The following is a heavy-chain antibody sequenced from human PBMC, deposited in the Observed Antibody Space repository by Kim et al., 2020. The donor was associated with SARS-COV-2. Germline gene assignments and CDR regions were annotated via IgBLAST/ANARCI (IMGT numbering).Heavy chain of an antibody. D-gene: IGHD3-10*01. Sequence: GGSLRLSCAASGFTFDDYGMSWVRQAPGKGLEWVSGINWNGGSTGYAHSVKGRYTISRDNAKNSLYLQMNSLRAEDTALYYCARGPEYYYGSGSYYSPMDVWGKGTTVTVSS. CDR2: INWNGGST. V-gene: IGHV3-20*04. J-gene: IGHJ6*03. CDR3: ARGPEYYYGSGSYYSPMDV. CDR1: GFTFDDYG.